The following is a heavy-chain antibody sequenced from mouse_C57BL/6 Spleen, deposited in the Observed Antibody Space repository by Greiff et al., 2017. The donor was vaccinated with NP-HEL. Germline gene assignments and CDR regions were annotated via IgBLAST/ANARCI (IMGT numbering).Heavy chain of an antibody. V-gene: IGHV5-17*01. Sequence: EVHLVESGGGLVKPGGSLKLSCAASGFTFSDYGMHWVRQAPENGLEWVAYISSGSSTIYYADTVKGRFTISRDNAKNTLFLQMTSLRSEDTAMYYCARGAITTPFDYWGQGTTLTVSS. J-gene: IGHJ2*01. CDR3: ARGAITTPFDY. D-gene: IGHD1-1*01. CDR1: GFTFSDYG. CDR2: ISSGSSTI.